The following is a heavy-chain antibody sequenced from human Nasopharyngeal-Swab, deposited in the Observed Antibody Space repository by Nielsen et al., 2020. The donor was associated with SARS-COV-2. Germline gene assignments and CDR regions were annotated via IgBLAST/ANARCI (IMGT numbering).Heavy chain of an antibody. Sequence: GGSLRLSCKGSGYSFTSYWIGWVRQMPGKGLEWMGIIYPGDSDTRYSPSFQGQVTISADKSISTACLQWSSLKASDTAMYYCARHFFPVRFCGMDVWGQGTTVTVSS. CDR3: ARHFFPVRFCGMDV. J-gene: IGHJ6*02. CDR1: GYSFTSYW. CDR2: IYPGDSDT. V-gene: IGHV5-51*01. D-gene: IGHD3-3*01.